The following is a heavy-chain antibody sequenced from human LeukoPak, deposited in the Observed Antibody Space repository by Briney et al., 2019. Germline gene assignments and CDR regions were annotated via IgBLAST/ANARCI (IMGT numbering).Heavy chain of an antibody. Sequence: ASVKVSCKASGYTFTSYDINWVRQASGQGLEWMGWINPNSGGTNYAQKFQGRVTMTRDTSISTAYMELSRLRSDDTAVYYCAREPVLRYFDWFSEFDYWGQGTLVTVSS. CDR1: GYTFTSYD. D-gene: IGHD3-9*01. CDR3: AREPVLRYFDWFSEFDY. J-gene: IGHJ4*02. V-gene: IGHV1-2*02. CDR2: INPNSGGT.